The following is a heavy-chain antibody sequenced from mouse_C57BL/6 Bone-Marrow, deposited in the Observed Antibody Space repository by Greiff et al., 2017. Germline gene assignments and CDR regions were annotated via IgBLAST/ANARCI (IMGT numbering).Heavy chain of an antibody. CDR2: IDPENGDT. D-gene: IGHD1-1*01. V-gene: IGHV14-4*01. CDR3: TTYYYGSSYVYWYFDV. J-gene: IGHJ1*03. CDR1: GFNIKDDY. Sequence: DVKLQESGAELVRPGASVKLSCTASGFNIKDDYMHWVKQRPEQGLEWIGWIDPENGDTEYASKFQGKATITADTSSNTAYLQLSSLTSEDTAVYYCTTYYYGSSYVYWYFDVWGTGTTVTVSS.